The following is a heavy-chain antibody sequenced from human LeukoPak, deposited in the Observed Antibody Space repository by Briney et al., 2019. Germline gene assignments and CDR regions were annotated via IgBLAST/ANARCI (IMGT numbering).Heavy chain of an antibody. D-gene: IGHD5-24*01. Sequence: GGSLRLSCAASGFTFSSYAISWVRQAPGKGPEWVSAISGSGGSTYYADSVKGRFTISRDNSKNTLYLQMNSLRAEDTAVYYCARDRETGIFDYWGQGTLVTVSS. V-gene: IGHV3-23*01. CDR1: GFTFSSYA. J-gene: IGHJ4*02. CDR3: ARDRETGIFDY. CDR2: ISGSGGST.